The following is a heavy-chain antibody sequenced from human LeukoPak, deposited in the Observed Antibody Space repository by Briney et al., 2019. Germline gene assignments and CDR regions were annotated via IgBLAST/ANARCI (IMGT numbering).Heavy chain of an antibody. CDR2: FDPEDGET. Sequence: EASVKVSCKVSGYTLTELSMHWVRQAPGKGLEWMGGFDPEDGETIYAQKFQGRVTMTEDTSTDTAYMELSSLRSDDTAVYYCARGRSEDPAEGYFDYWGQGTLVTVSS. V-gene: IGHV1-24*01. CDR3: ARGRSEDPAEGYFDY. J-gene: IGHJ4*02. CDR1: GYTLTELS.